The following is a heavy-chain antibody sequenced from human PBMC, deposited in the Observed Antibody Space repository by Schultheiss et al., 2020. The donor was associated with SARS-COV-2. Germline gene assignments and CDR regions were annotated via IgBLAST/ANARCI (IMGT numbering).Heavy chain of an antibody. D-gene: IGHD2-15*01. Sequence: GESLKISCKGSGYSFTSYWIGWVRQMPGKGLEWMGIIYPGDSDTRYSPSFQGQVTISADKSISTAYLQWSSLKASDTAMYYCARAGRGVVAATLYYYYYYYMDVWGKGTTVTVS. CDR3: ARAGRGVVAATLYYYYYYYMDV. J-gene: IGHJ6*03. CDR2: IYPGDSDT. CDR1: GYSFTSYW. V-gene: IGHV5-51*01.